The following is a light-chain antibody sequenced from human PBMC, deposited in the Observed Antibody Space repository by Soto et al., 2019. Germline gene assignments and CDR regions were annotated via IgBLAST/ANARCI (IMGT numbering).Light chain of an antibody. CDR1: QGISSY. CDR3: QQYYSYPLT. V-gene: IGKV1-8*01. J-gene: IGKJ3*01. CDR2: AAS. Sequence: AIRMTQSPSSFSASTGDRVTITCRASQGISSYLAWYQQQPGKAPKLLIYAASTLQSGVPSRFSGSGSVTDFTLTISCLQSEDFATYYCQQYYSYPLTFGPGTKVDIK.